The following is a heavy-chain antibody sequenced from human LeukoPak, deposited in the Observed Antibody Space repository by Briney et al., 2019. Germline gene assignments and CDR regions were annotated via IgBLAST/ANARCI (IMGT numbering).Heavy chain of an antibody. CDR2: ISYDGSNK. CDR1: GFTFSSYA. CDR3: AKDRSVLRYFDWLFGGMDV. V-gene: IGHV3-30-3*01. J-gene: IGHJ6*02. Sequence: GVSLRLSCAASGFTFSSYAMHWVRQAPGKGLEWVAVISYDGSNKYYADSVKGRFTISKDNSKDTLYLQMNSLRAEDTAVYYCAKDRSVLRYFDWLFGGMDVWGQGTTVTVSS. D-gene: IGHD3-9*01.